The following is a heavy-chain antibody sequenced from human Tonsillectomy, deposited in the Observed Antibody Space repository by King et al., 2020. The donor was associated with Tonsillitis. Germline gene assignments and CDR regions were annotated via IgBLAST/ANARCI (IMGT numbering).Heavy chain of an antibody. CDR3: AKDMPRYSSGWYESDY. CDR2: IRYDGSDK. D-gene: IGHD6-19*01. CDR1: GFTFSSYG. J-gene: IGHJ4*02. Sequence: VQLVESGGGVVQPGGSLRLSCAASGFTFSSYGMHWVRQAPGKGLEWVAFIRYDGSDKYSADSVKGRFTISRDNSKNTLYLQMNSLRAEDTAVYYCAKDMPRYSSGWYESDYWGQGTLGPVSS. V-gene: IGHV3-30*02.